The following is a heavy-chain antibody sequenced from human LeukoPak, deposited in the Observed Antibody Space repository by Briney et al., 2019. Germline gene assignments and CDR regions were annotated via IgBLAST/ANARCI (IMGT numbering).Heavy chain of an antibody. V-gene: IGHV1-69*13. D-gene: IGHD5-18*01. Sequence: SVKVSCKASGGTFSSYAISWVRQAPGQGLEWMGGIIPIFGTANYAQKFQGRVTITADESTSTAYMELCSLRSEDTAVYYCARESGYSYGLFHYYGMDVWGQGTTVTVSS. J-gene: IGHJ6*02. CDR3: ARESGYSYGLFHYYGMDV. CDR1: GGTFSSYA. CDR2: IIPIFGTA.